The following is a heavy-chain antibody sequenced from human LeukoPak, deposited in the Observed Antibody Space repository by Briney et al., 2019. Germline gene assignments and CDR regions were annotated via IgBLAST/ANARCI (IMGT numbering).Heavy chain of an antibody. V-gene: IGHV3-53*04. CDR3: ARVGSGWYDFDY. CDR1: GFTVSSNY. J-gene: IGHJ4*02. CDR2: IYSGSSST. Sequence: GGSLRLPCAASGFTVSSNYMSWVRQAPGKGLEWVSVIYSGSSSTYYTDSVKGRFTISRHNSKKTLYLQMNSLRAEDTAVYYCARVGSGWYDFDYWGQGTLVTVSS. D-gene: IGHD6-19*01.